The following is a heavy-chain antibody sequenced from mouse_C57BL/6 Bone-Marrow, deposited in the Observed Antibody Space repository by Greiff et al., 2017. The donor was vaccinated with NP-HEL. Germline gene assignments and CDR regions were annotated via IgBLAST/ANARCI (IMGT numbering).Heavy chain of an antibody. CDR3: ATDGHYAMDY. J-gene: IGHJ4*01. CDR2: ISSGGSYT. Sequence: EVKLVESGGDLVKPGGSLKLSCAASGFTFSSYGMSWVRQTPDKRLEWVATISSGGSYTYYPDSVKGRFTISRDNAKNTLYLQMSSLKSEDTAMYYCATDGHYAMDYWGQGTSVTVSS. CDR1: GFTFSSYG. D-gene: IGHD2-3*01. V-gene: IGHV5-6*01.